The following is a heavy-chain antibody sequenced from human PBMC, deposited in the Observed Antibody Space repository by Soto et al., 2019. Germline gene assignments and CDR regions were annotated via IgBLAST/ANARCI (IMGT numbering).Heavy chain of an antibody. CDR3: ARDQCRATAAVPLGNGLDV. D-gene: IGHD6-13*01. J-gene: IGHJ6*02. CDR1: GFSFSDYG. V-gene: IGHV3-33*01. Sequence: QVHLVESGGGVVQPGTSLRLSCAASGFSFSDYGMHWVRQAPGKGLEWLTIIWFDASHEYYADSVKGRFTISRENSNNPLYLQLTSLTADDTAVYFCARDQCRATAAVPLGNGLDVCGHDSALTVSS. CDR2: IWFDASHE.